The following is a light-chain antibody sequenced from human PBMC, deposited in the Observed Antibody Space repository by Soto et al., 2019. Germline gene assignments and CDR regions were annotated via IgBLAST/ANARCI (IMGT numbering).Light chain of an antibody. V-gene: IGKV3-15*01. CDR1: QSVSNN. CDR3: QEYSKWPLFT. CDR2: AAS. Sequence: EIVMTQSPATLSVSPGERATLSCRASQSVSNNLAWYQKKPGQAPTLLIYAASTRATGLPARFSGSGSGTDFTLTISSLQSEDFAVYYCQEYSKWPLFTFGPGTRVDIK. J-gene: IGKJ3*01.